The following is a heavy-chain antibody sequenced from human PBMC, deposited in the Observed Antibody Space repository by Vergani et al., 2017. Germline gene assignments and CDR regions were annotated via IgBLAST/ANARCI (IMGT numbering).Heavy chain of an antibody. CDR3: ARVGPVVPAAMDYDAFDI. CDR2: IYYSGST. J-gene: IGHJ3*02. Sequence: QVHLQESGPGLVKPSETLSLTCSVSGGSISSYYWSWIRQPPGKGLEWIGYIYYSGSTNYNPSLKSRVTISVDTSKNQFSLKLSSVTAADTAVYYCARVGPVVPAAMDYDAFDIWGQGTMVTVSS. D-gene: IGHD2-2*01. V-gene: IGHV4-59*01. CDR1: GGSISSYY.